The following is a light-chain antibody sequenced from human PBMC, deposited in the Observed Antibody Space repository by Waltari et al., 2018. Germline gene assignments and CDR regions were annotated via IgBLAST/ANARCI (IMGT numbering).Light chain of an antibody. CDR1: QSVSSN. CDR2: GAS. V-gene: IGKV3-15*01. Sequence: EIVMTQSPATLSVSPGERATLSCRASQSVSSNLAWYQQKPGQAPRLLIYGASTRATSIPARFSGSGSGTEFTLTISSLQSEDFAVYHCQQYNNWPGTFGQGTKVEIK. J-gene: IGKJ1*01. CDR3: QQYNNWPGT.